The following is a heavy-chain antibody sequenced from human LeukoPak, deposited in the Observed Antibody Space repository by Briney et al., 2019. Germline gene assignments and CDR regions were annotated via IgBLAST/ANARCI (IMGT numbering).Heavy chain of an antibody. CDR3: VKDGYCSGGSCYWPYFDS. CDR1: GFSFRSYG. J-gene: IGHJ4*02. Sequence: GGSLRLSCAASGFSFRSYGMHWVRQAPGKGLEWVAIIWHDGSRQEYADSVKGRFIVSRDNSRDTLDLQMSSLTAEDTAVYYCVKDGYCSGGSCYWPYFDSRGQGALVTVSS. CDR2: IWHDGSRQ. V-gene: IGHV3-33*06. D-gene: IGHD2-15*01.